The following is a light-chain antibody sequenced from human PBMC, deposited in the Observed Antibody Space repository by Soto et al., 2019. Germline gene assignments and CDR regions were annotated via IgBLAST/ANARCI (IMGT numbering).Light chain of an antibody. Sequence: DLQMTQSPSSLSASVGDRVTITCRASQGISNYLAWYQQKPEKVPKLLIYVASTLHSGVPSRFSGSGSGTDFTLTISSLQPEDVATYYCQKYDSAPWTFGQGTKVEIK. V-gene: IGKV1-27*01. CDR1: QGISNY. CDR3: QKYDSAPWT. CDR2: VAS. J-gene: IGKJ1*01.